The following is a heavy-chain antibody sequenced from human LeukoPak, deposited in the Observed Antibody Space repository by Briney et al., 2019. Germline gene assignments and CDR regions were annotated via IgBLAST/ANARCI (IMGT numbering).Heavy chain of an antibody. CDR2: IYRSGST. CDR1: GGSISNYY. J-gene: IGHJ3*02. CDR3: ARDRYSSGWYKPDDAFDI. Sequence: SETLSLTCTVSGGSISNYYWNWIRQPPGKGLEWIGYIYRSGSTNYNPSLKSRVTISVDTSKNQFSLKLSSVTAADTAVYYCARDRYSSGWYKPDDAFDIWGQGTMVTVSS. D-gene: IGHD6-19*01. V-gene: IGHV4-59*01.